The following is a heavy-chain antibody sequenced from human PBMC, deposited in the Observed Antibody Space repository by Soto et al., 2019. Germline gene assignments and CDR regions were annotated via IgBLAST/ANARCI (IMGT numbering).Heavy chain of an antibody. V-gene: IGHV4-4*02. Sequence: SETLSLTCAVSGGSISSSNWWSWVRQPPGKGLEWIGEIYHSGSTNYNPSLKSRVTISVDKSKNQFSLKLSSVTAADTAVYYCARGPYCGGDCSHRFQHWGQGTLVTVSS. CDR3: ARGPYCGGDCSHRFQH. CDR1: GGSISSSNW. D-gene: IGHD2-21*02. J-gene: IGHJ1*01. CDR2: IYHSGST.